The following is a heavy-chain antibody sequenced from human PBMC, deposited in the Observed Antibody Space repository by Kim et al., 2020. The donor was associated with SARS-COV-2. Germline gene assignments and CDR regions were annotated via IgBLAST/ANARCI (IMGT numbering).Heavy chain of an antibody. D-gene: IGHD3-22*01. Sequence: PSLKSRVTISVDTSKNQFSLKLSSVTAADTAVYYCARDLTDSSGYFAFDIWGQWTMVTVSS. V-gene: IGHV4-59*01. J-gene: IGHJ3*02. CDR3: ARDLTDSSGYFAFDI.